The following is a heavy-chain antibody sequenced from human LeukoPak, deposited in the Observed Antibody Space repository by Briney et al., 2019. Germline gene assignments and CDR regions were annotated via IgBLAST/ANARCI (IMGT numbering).Heavy chain of an antibody. CDR1: GFTFSSYE. CDR2: ISSSGSTI. CDR3: ARINYYGSGSYGYFDY. Sequence: GGSLRLSCAASGFTFSSYEMNWVRQAPGKGLEWVSYISSSGSTIYYADSVKGRFTISRDNAKNSLYLQMNSLRAEDTAVYYCARINYYGSGSYGYFDYWGQGTLVTVSS. D-gene: IGHD3-10*01. V-gene: IGHV3-48*03. J-gene: IGHJ4*02.